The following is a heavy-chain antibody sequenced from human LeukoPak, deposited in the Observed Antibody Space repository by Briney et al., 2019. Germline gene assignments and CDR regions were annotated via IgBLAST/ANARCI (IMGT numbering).Heavy chain of an antibody. CDR2: IWNTGSDK. CDR3: ASYYYTSSGFDRYFDY. CDR1: GFTFSTYG. J-gene: IGHJ4*02. Sequence: GGSLRLSCAASGFTFSTYGMHWVRQAPGEGLEWVSFIWNTGSDKYYADSVKGRFTISRDNSKNTLYLHMNSLRTEDTAVYYCASYYYTSSGFDRYFDYWGQGTLVTVSS. V-gene: IGHV3-30*02. D-gene: IGHD3-22*01.